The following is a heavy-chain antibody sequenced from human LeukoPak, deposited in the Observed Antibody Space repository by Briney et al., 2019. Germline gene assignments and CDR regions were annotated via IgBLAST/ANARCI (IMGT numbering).Heavy chain of an antibody. J-gene: IGHJ4*02. CDR2: ISYDGSNK. CDR1: GFTFSSYA. D-gene: IGHD3-3*01. V-gene: IGHV3-30-3*01. CDR3: AIVSDYDFWSGYFDY. Sequence: GRSLRLSCAASGFTFSSYAMHWVRQAPGKGLEWVAVISYDGSNKYYADSVKGRFTISRDNSKNTLYLQMNSLRAEDTAVYYCAIVSDYDFWSGYFDYWGQGTLVTVSS.